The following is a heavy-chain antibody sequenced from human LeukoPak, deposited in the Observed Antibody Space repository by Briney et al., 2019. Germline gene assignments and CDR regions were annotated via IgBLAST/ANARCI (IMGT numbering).Heavy chain of an antibody. Sequence: GGSLRLSCAASGFTFSSYGMNWVRQAPGKGLEWVSTIGGSSGMTYYADSVKGRFTISRDKSKNTLYLQMNSLRAEDTAVYYCAKDIAASGLPRIFDFWGQGTLVTVSS. V-gene: IGHV3-23*01. CDR2: IGGSSGMT. CDR1: GFTFSSYG. CDR3: AKDIAASGLPRIFDF. D-gene: IGHD6-13*01. J-gene: IGHJ4*02.